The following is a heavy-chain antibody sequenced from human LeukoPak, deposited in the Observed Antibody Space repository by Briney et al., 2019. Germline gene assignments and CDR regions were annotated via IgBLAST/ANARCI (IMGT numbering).Heavy chain of an antibody. J-gene: IGHJ5*02. CDR2: IYYSGST. CDR3: ARIRQNWFDP. CDR1: GGSITSYY. Sequence: SETLSLTWTVSGGSITSYYWSWIRQPPGKGLEWIGYIYYSGSTSYNPSLKSRVTISVDTSKNQFSLNLRSVTAADTAVYYCARIRQNWFDPWGQGTLVTVSS. V-gene: IGHV4-59*08.